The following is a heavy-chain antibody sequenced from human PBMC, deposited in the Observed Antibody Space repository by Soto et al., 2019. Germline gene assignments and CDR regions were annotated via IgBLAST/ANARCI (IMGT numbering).Heavy chain of an antibody. CDR1: GGSISSSNW. CDR2: IYHSGST. J-gene: IGHJ4*02. Sequence: PSETLSLTCAVSGGSISSSNWWSWVRQPPGKGLEWIGEIYHSGSTNYNPSLKSRVTISVDKSKNQFSLKLNSLTAADTAVYYCARCIAAAGPIDYWGQGTLVTVSS. D-gene: IGHD6-13*01. CDR3: ARCIAAAGPIDY. V-gene: IGHV4-4*02.